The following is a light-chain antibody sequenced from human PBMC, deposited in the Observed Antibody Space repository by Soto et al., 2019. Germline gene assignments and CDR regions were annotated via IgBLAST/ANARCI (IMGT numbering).Light chain of an antibody. J-gene: IGLJ3*02. Sequence: QSVLTQPPSASGTPGQRVTISCSGSFTNIGSNAVNWYQQLPGTAPKLLIYRHNQRPSGVPDRFSASTSGTSASLAISGLQSEDEGAYSCATWDDSLNSWLFGGGTKVTVL. V-gene: IGLV1-44*01. CDR2: RHN. CDR3: ATWDDSLNSWL. CDR1: FTNIGSNA.